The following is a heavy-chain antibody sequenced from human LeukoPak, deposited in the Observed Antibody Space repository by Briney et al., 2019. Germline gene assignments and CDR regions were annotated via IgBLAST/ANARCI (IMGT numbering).Heavy chain of an antibody. D-gene: IGHD4-11*01. CDR3: AREAYSNYRDNWFDP. Sequence: SVKVSCKASGGTFSSYAISWVRQAPGQGLEWMGRIIPIFGIANYAQKFQGRVTITADKSTSTAYMELSSLRSEDTAVYYCAREAYSNYRDNWFDPWGQGTLVTVSS. J-gene: IGHJ5*02. V-gene: IGHV1-69*04. CDR2: IIPIFGIA. CDR1: GGTFSSYA.